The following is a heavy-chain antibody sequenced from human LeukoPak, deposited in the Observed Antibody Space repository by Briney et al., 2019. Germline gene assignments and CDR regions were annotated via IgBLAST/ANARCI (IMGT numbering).Heavy chain of an antibody. CDR1: GFTFSTYP. Sequence: GGSLRLSCAASGFTFSTYPFHWVRQAPGKGLEWVAVISPDRTYTYYADAVKGRFTISRDNSKNTLYLQMNSLRAEDTAVYYCAKGVQLERLGHMDVWGKGATVTISS. D-gene: IGHD1-1*01. CDR2: ISPDRTYT. CDR3: AKGVQLERLGHMDV. J-gene: IGHJ6*03. V-gene: IGHV3-30*04.